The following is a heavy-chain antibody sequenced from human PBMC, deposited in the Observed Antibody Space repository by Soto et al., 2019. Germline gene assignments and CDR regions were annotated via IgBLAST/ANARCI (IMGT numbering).Heavy chain of an antibody. V-gene: IGHV3-23*01. Sequence: PGGSVRLSCAASGFTFSSYPMSWVRQAPGKGLEWVSAISGSGGSTYYADSVKGRFTISRDNSKNTLYLQMNSLRAGDTAVYYCEKDQGVDILTGYYDYWGQGTLVTVSS. CDR2: ISGSGGST. CDR3: EKDQGVDILTGYYDY. CDR1: GFTFSSYP. D-gene: IGHD3-9*01. J-gene: IGHJ4*02.